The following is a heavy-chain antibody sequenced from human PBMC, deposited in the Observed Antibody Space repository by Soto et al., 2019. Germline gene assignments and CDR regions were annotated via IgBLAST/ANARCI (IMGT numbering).Heavy chain of an antibody. J-gene: IGHJ4*02. V-gene: IGHV3-30-3*01. D-gene: IGHD2-2*02. CDR1: GFTFSSYA. CDR3: ARDRLDVVVPAAILAY. Sequence: QVQLVESGGGVVQPGRSLRLSCAASGFTFSSYAMHWVRQAPGKGLEWVAVISYDGSNKYYADSVKGRFTISRDNSKNTLYLQMNSLRSDDTAVLYCARDRLDVVVPAAILAYWGQGTLVTVSS. CDR2: ISYDGSNK.